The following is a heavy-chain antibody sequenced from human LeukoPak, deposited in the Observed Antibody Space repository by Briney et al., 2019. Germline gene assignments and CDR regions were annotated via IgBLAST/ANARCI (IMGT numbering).Heavy chain of an antibody. CDR1: GGSISSKSYY. CDR2: IYSSGST. V-gene: IGHV4-61*02. J-gene: IGHJ4*02. Sequence: SETLSLTCTVSGGSISSKSYYWSWIRQPAGRGLEWIGRIYSSGSTDYNPSLKSRVTISRDTSKNEFSLNLTSVTAADTAVYYCARDAPPAYCSGGTCYFDYWGQGTLVTVSS. CDR3: ARDAPPAYCSGGTCYFDY. D-gene: IGHD2-15*01.